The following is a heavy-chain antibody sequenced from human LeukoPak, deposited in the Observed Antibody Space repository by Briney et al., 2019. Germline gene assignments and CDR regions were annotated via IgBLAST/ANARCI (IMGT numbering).Heavy chain of an antibody. CDR1: GFTFSDYY. CDR2: ISSSGNTT. V-gene: IGHV3-11*04. Sequence: GGSLRLSCAASGFTFSDYYMSWIRQAPGKGLECVSYISSSGNTTYYSDSVRGRFTISRDNAKNSLHLQMNSLRAEDTAVYYCARDGGSSWYFGGQGTLATVSS. CDR3: ARDGGSSWYF. J-gene: IGHJ4*02. D-gene: IGHD6-13*01.